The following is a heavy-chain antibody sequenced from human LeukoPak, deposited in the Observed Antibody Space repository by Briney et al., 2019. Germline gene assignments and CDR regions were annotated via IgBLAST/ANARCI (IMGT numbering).Heavy chain of an antibody. CDR2: ITYDGSTE. V-gene: IGHV3-30-3*01. CDR1: GFTFSSYA. Sequence: PGRSLRLSCAASGFTFSSYAMHWVRQAPGKGLEWAASITYDGSTENYADSVKGRFTISRDNSKNTLYLEMNSLGPEDTAIYYCAREKRGGYYSGYWGQGTLVTVSS. J-gene: IGHJ4*02. D-gene: IGHD3-3*01. CDR3: AREKRGGYYSGY.